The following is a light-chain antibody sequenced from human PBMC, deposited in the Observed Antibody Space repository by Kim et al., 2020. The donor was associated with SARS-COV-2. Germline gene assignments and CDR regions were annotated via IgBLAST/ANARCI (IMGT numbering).Light chain of an antibody. Sequence: SPGERATLSCRARPRVRTSLAWYQQKPGQAPRLLIYGASTRATGIPARFSSSWSGTEFTLTISSLQSEDFAVYTCQHYSTTPLTFGGGTKVDIK. V-gene: IGKV3-15*01. CDR2: GAS. CDR3: QHYSTTPLT. CDR1: PRVRTS. J-gene: IGKJ4*01.